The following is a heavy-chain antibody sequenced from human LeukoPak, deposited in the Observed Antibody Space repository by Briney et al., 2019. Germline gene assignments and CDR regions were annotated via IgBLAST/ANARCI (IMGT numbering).Heavy chain of an antibody. CDR3: ARDGTPPSKEWLLSYYYYGMDV. CDR1: GFTFSSYA. V-gene: IGHV3-30-3*01. D-gene: IGHD3-3*01. J-gene: IGHJ6*02. Sequence: GGSLRLSCAASGFTFSSYAMHWVRQAPGKGLEWVAVISYDGSNEYYADSVKGRFTISRDNSKNTLYLQMNSLRAEDTAVYYCARDGTPPSKEWLLSYYYYGMDVWGQGTTVTVSS. CDR2: ISYDGSNE.